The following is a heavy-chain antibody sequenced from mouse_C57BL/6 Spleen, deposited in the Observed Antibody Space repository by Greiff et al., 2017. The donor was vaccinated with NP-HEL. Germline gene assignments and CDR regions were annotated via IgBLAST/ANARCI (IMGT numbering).Heavy chain of an antibody. J-gene: IGHJ4*01. CDR2: IWRGGST. CDR3: AKNEPGDYAMDY. V-gene: IGHV2-5*01. Sequence: VQGVESGPGLVQPSQSLSITCTVSGFSLTSYGVHWVRQSPGKGLEWLGVIWRGGSTDYNAAFMSRLSITKDNSKSQVFFKMNSLQADDTAIYYCAKNEPGDYAMDYWGQGTSVTVSS. CDR1: GFSLTSYG.